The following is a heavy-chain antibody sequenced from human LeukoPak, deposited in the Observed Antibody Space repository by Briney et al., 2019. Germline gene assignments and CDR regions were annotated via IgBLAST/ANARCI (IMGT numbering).Heavy chain of an antibody. CDR2: ISSTGNYI. CDR3: AKDKVVTRNYFDY. Sequence: GGSLRLSCAASGFTFSSSGMNWVRQAPGKGLEWVSSISSTGNYIYYTESMKGRFTISRDNSKNTLYLQMNSLRAEDTAVYYCAKDKVVTRNYFDYWGQGTLVTVSS. V-gene: IGHV3-21*01. J-gene: IGHJ4*02. D-gene: IGHD2-15*01. CDR1: GFTFSSSG.